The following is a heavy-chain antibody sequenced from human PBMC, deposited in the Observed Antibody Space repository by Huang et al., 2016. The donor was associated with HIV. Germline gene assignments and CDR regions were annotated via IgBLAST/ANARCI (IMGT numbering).Heavy chain of an antibody. CDR3: VRQRASGSTYVDS. Sequence: EVQLVQSGAEVKQPGESLKISCKGSGYKFTSYWIAGVRQMPGKGRGRMGVIYPGDSDTRYSPSFQGQVTISADKSINTAYLQWSSLKTSDTAMYFCVRQRASGSTYVDSWGQGTLLTVYS. D-gene: IGHD2-15*01. CDR2: IYPGDSDT. CDR1: GYKFTSYW. V-gene: IGHV5-51*01. J-gene: IGHJ4*02.